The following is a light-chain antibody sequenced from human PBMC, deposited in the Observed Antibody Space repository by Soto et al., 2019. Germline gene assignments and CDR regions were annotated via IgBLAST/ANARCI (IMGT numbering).Light chain of an antibody. CDR3: QQYNSYSSWT. Sequence: DIQVTQSPSSVCASVVDRVTITCGASQTISSWLAWYQQKPXKAPKLXXYDASTLESGVPSRFSGSGSGTEFTLTISSLQTDDFATYYCQQYNSYSSWTFGQGTKVDIK. CDR1: QTISSW. V-gene: IGKV1-5*01. J-gene: IGKJ1*01. CDR2: DAS.